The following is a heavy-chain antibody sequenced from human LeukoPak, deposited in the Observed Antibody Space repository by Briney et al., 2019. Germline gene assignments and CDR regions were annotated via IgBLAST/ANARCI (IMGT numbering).Heavy chain of an antibody. D-gene: IGHD3-22*01. J-gene: IGHJ5*02. CDR1: GGSVSSGSYY. V-gene: IGHV4-61*01. CDR2: IYYSGST. CDR3: ARVYDSSGYYWGNWFDP. Sequence: SETLSLTCTVSGGSVSSGSYYWSWIRQPPGKGLEWIGYIYYSGSTNYNPSLKSRVTISVDTSKNQFSLKLSSVTAADTAVYYCARVYDSSGYYWGNWFDPWGQGTLVTVSS.